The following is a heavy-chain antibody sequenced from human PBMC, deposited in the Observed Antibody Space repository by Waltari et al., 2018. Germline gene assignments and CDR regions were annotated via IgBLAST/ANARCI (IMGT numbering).Heavy chain of an antibody. CDR2: IKSKGDGGTA. J-gene: IGHJ4*02. V-gene: IGHV3-15*01. Sequence: EVQLVESGGDLIKLGGSLRLSCAAFGLNFRNAWMTWVRQAPGKGLERVGRIKSKGDGGTADYAAPVKGRFTNSRNDSKQTLYLYMNNLETADTGVYYCTTPRGFSGYDSNFDYWGQGTLVTV. CDR1: GLNFRNAW. CDR3: TTPRGFSGYDSNFDY. D-gene: IGHD5-12*01.